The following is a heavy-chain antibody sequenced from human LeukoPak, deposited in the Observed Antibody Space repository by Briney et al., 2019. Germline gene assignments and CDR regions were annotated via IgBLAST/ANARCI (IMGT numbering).Heavy chain of an antibody. CDR1: GGSISSNIHY. CDR2: IFYSGGT. D-gene: IGHD3-9*01. J-gene: IGHJ6*03. CDR3: ARQYNDWNFYYMDV. Sequence: PSETLSLTCSVSGGSISSNIHYWAWIRQPPGKGLEWIGSIFYSGGTYYNASVKSRVTMSVDTSKNQFSLKLSSVTAADTAVYYCARQYNDWNFYYMDVWGKGTTVTVSS. V-gene: IGHV4-39*01.